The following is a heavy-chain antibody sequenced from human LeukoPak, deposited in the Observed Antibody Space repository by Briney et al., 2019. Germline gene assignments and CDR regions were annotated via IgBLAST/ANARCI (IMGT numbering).Heavy chain of an antibody. CDR3: ARVSTKVVVGMDV. J-gene: IGHJ6*02. Sequence: PSETLSLTCTVSGGSISSSSYYWGWIRQPPGKGLEWIGSIYYSGGTYYNPSLKSRVTISVDTSKNQFSLKLSSVTAADTAVYYCARVSTKVVVGMDVWGQGTTVTVSS. V-gene: IGHV4-39*07. D-gene: IGHD2-15*01. CDR2: IYYSGGT. CDR1: GGSISSSSYY.